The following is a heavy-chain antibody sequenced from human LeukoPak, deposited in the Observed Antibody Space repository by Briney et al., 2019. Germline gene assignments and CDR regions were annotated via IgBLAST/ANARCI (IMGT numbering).Heavy chain of an antibody. CDR1: GFTFSSYS. V-gene: IGHV3-21*01. Sequence: GGSLRLSCAASGFTFSSYSMNWVRQAPGKGLEWVSSISSSSSYIYYADSVKGRFTISRDNSKNTLYLQMNSLRAEDTAVYYCAKDHGLMVPFGAFDIWGQGTMVTVSS. J-gene: IGHJ3*02. D-gene: IGHD3-10*01. CDR3: AKDHGLMVPFGAFDI. CDR2: ISSSSSYI.